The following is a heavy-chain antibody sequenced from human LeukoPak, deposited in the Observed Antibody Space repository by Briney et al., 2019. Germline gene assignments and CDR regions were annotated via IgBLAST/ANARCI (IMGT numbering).Heavy chain of an antibody. CDR1: GFTFSSYA. CDR3: ARDRYYYISGTYRLFDY. J-gene: IGHJ4*02. D-gene: IGHD3-10*01. CDR2: ISYDGSNK. Sequence: GGSLRLSCAASGFTFSSYAMHWVRQAPGKGLEWVAVISYDGSNKYYADSVKGRFTISRDNSKNTLYLQMNSLRAEDTAVYYCARDRYYYISGTYRLFDYWGQGTLVTVSS. V-gene: IGHV3-30*04.